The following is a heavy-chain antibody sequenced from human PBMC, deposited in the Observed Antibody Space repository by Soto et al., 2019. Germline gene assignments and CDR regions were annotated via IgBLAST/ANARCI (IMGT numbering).Heavy chain of an antibody. CDR2: IVPFYGTT. CDR3: ARDFSMVVVTPGY. D-gene: IGHD3-22*01. Sequence: VASVKVSCKASGDTSSSFTVSWLRQAPGQRLEWMGGIVPFYGTTNYPQKFRDRVTITSDKSTNTAYMELTSLRSEDTAVYYCARDFSMVVVTPGYWGQGTMVTDSS. V-gene: IGHV1-69*05. CDR1: GDTSSSFT. J-gene: IGHJ4*02.